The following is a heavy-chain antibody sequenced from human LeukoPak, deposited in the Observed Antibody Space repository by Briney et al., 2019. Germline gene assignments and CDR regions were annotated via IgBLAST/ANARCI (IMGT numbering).Heavy chain of an antibody. J-gene: IGHJ4*02. CDR3: AREISPYYGDYAV. CDR2: ISSSSSYI. V-gene: IGHV3-21*01. Sequence: GGSLRLSCAASGFTFSSYSVNWVRQAPGKGLEWVSSISSSSSYIYYADSVKGRFTISRDNAKNSLYLQMNSLRAEDTAVYYCAREISPYYGDYAVWGQGTLVTVSS. D-gene: IGHD4-17*01. CDR1: GFTFSSYS.